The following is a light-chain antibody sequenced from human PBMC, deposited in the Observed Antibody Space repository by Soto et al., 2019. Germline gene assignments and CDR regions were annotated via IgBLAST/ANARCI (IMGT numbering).Light chain of an antibody. J-gene: IGLJ1*01. CDR3: CSYAGSYIFV. Sequence: QSALTQPRSVSGSPGQSVTSSCTGTSSDVGGYNYVSWYQQHPGKAPKLMIYDVTKRPSGVPDRFSGSKSGNTASLTISGLQADDEADYYCCSYAGSYIFVFGTGTKLTVL. CDR1: SSDVGGYNY. CDR2: DVT. V-gene: IGLV2-11*01.